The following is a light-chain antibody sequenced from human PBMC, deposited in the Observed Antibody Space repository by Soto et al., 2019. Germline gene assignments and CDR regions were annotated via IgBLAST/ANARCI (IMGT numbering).Light chain of an antibody. CDR1: HTIASVY. CDR2: DTS. V-gene: IGKV3D-20*01. Sequence: IVLTQSPASLSLSPGERATLSCGASHTIASVYLAWYQHKPGLAPRLLIYDTSIRATGIPDRFTGSGSGKAFPLTISRLEPEVLAFYYCQRYDRSLTFGGG. J-gene: IGKJ4*01. CDR3: QRYDRSLT.